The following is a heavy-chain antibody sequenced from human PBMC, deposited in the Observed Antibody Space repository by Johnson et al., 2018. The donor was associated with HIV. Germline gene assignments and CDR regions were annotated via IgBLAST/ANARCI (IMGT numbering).Heavy chain of an antibody. Sequence: VQLVESGGGVVQPGRSLRLSCAASGFTLSAYGMHWVRRAPGKGLEWLAVISYDGSSKYYGDSVKGRFTISRDNSKNTRYLQMNRLRAEDTAVYYCAKDRAHSSNYLDARDIWGQGTMVTVSS. CDR1: GFTLSAYG. CDR3: AKDRAHSSNYLDARDI. CDR2: ISYDGSSK. V-gene: IGHV3-30*18. J-gene: IGHJ3*02. D-gene: IGHD3-22*01.